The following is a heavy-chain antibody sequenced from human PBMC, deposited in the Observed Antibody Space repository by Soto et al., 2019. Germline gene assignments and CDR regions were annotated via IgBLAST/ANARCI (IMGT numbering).Heavy chain of an antibody. Sequence: GGSLRLSCAASGFTFSDYYMSWIRQAPGKGLEWVSYISSSGSTIYYADSVKGRFTISRDNAKNSLYLQMNSLRAEDTAVYYCARDRGSSGWHTRKHYFDYWGQGTLVTVSS. J-gene: IGHJ4*02. CDR2: ISSSGSTI. CDR3: ARDRGSSGWHTRKHYFDY. D-gene: IGHD6-19*01. V-gene: IGHV3-11*01. CDR1: GFTFSDYY.